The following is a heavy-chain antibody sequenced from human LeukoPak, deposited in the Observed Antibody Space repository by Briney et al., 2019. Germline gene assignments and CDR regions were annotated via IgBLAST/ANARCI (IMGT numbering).Heavy chain of an antibody. V-gene: IGHV3-7*01. J-gene: IGHJ6*03. D-gene: IGHD3-3*01. CDR1: GFTLISYW. CDR2: IKQDGSEK. CDR3: ARLRYNDFWSGHWKYYYYMDV. Sequence: GGSLRLSCAASGFTLISYWMSWVRQAPGKGLEWVANIKQDGSEKYYVDSVKGRFTISRDNAKNSLYLQMNSLRAEDTALYYCARLRYNDFWSGHWKYYYYMDVWGKGTTVTVSS.